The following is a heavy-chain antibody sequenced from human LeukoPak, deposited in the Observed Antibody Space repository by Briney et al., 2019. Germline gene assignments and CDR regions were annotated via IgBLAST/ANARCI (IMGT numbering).Heavy chain of an antibody. Sequence: ASVKVSCKASGYTFGDYGVTWVRQAHGQGLEWMGWISVSSGTTTYAEGFQGRLTMSTDSSTGTAYMEIRSLRPDDTAVYFCARDVSRGYMDLWGQGSLVTVAS. D-gene: IGHD6-25*01. CDR3: ARDVSRGYMDL. CDR2: ISVSSGTT. CDR1: GYTFGDYG. J-gene: IGHJ4*02. V-gene: IGHV1-18*01.